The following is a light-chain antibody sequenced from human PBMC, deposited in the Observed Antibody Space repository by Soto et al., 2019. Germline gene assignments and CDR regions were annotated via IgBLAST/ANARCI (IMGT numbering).Light chain of an antibody. CDR3: QQYNNWPLT. CDR1: QSVSSN. V-gene: IGKV3-15*01. J-gene: IGKJ4*01. CDR2: GAS. Sequence: EIVMTQSPATLSVSPGERATLSCRASQSVSSNLAWYQQKPGQAPRLLICGASTRATGIPARFSGSGSGKEFTLTISSLQSEDFAVYYCQQYNNWPLTFGGGTKVDIK.